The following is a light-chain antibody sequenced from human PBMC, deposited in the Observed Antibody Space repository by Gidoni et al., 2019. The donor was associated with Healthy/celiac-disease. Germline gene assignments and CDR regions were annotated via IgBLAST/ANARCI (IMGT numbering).Light chain of an antibody. CDR1: SSDVGSYNL. V-gene: IGLV2-23*02. Sequence: QSALTQPASVSGSAGQSITISCTGTSSDVGSYNLVSWYQQHPGKAPQPMIYEVSKRPSGVSNRFSGSKSGNTASLTISGLQAEDEADYYCCSYAGSSTSVFGGGTKLTVL. CDR2: EVS. CDR3: CSYAGSSTSV. J-gene: IGLJ2*01.